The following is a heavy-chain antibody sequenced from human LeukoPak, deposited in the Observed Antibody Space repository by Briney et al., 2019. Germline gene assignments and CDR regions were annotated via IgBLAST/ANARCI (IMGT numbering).Heavy chain of an antibody. D-gene: IGHD6-13*01. CDR1: GYTFTGYY. CDR2: IIPIFGTA. CDR3: ARGTATAGAFDI. J-gene: IGHJ3*02. V-gene: IGHV1-69*13. Sequence: SVKVSCKASGYTFTGYYMHWVRQAPGQGLEWMGGIIPIFGTANYAQKFQGRVTITADESTSTAYMELSSLRSEDTAVYYCARGTATAGAFDIWGQGTMVTVSS.